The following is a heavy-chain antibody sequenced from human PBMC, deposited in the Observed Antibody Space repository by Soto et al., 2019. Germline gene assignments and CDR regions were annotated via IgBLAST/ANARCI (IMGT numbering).Heavy chain of an antibody. J-gene: IGHJ5*02. V-gene: IGHV4-30-2*01. CDR3: ARQIQNFFLVRWFDP. CDR2: IYHSGST. D-gene: IGHD3-3*01. Sequence: PSETLSLTCTVSGGSISSGGYSWSWIRQPPGKGLEWIGYIYHSGSTYYNPSLKSRVTISVDRSKNQFSLKLSSVTAADTAVYYCARQIQNFFLVRWFDPWGQGTLVTVSS. CDR1: GGSISSGGYS.